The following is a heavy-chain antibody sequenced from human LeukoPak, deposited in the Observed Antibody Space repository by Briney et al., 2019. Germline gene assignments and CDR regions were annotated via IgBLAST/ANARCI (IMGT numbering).Heavy chain of an antibody. CDR2: IYYSGST. V-gene: IGHV4-59*01. Sequence: SETLSLTCTVSGGSISSYYWSWIRQPPGKGLEWIGYIYYSGSTNYNPSLKSRVTISVDTSKNQFSLKLSSVTAADTAVYYCARGDYYDSSGPNFDYWGQGTLVTVPS. J-gene: IGHJ4*02. CDR1: GGSISSYY. D-gene: IGHD3-22*01. CDR3: ARGDYYDSSGPNFDY.